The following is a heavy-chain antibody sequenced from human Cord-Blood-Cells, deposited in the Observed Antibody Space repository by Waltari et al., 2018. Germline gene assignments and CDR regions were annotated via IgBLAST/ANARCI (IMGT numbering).Heavy chain of an antibody. CDR2: IRWDGGST. D-gene: IGHD3-10*01. J-gene: IGHJ6*02. Sequence: EVQLVESGGVVVQPGGSLRLSCAASGFTFDDYAMHWVRQAPGKGLEWNSIIRWDGGSTYCADCVKGRFTFSRDNSKNSLYLQMNSLRAEDTALYYCAKGGGWGYGMDVWGQGTTVTVSS. CDR1: GFTFDDYA. V-gene: IGHV3-43D*04. CDR3: AKGGGWGYGMDV.